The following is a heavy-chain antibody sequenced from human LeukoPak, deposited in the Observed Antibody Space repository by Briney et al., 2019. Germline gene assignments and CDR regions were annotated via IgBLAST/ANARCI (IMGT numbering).Heavy chain of an antibody. V-gene: IGHV1-8*01. CDR3: ARVGDPYEGYSYGLDY. D-gene: IGHD5-18*01. Sequence: GASVKVSCKASGYTFTSYDINWVRQATGQGLEWMGWMNPNSGNTGYAQKFQGRVTMTRDTSISTAYMELSSLRSEDTAVYYCARVGDPYEGYSYGLDYWGQGTLVTVSS. CDR2: MNPNSGNT. CDR1: GYTFTSYD. J-gene: IGHJ4*02.